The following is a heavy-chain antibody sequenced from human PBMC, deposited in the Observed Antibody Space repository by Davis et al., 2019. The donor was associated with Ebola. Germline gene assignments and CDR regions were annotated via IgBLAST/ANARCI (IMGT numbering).Heavy chain of an antibody. CDR1: GFTFSSSA. Sequence: GESLKISCAASGFTFSSSAMSWVRQAPGKGLEWVSAISGSGGSTYYADSVKGRFTISRDNSKNTLYLQMNSLRAEDTAVYYCAKDQRYYGSGTVFPRGGMDVWGQGTTVTVSS. J-gene: IGHJ6*02. D-gene: IGHD3-10*01. V-gene: IGHV3-23*01. CDR2: ISGSGGST. CDR3: AKDQRYYGSGTVFPRGGMDV.